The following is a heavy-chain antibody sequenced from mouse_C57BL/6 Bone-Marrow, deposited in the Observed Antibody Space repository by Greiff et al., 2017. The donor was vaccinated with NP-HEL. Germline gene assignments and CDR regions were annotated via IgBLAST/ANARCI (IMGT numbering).Heavy chain of an antibody. J-gene: IGHJ3*01. CDR3: APGNYYGSSSFAY. CDR1: GYAFSSSW. V-gene: IGHV1-82*01. Sequence: VKLVESGPELVKPGASVKISCKASGYAFSSSWMNWVKQRPGKGLEWIGRIYPGDGDTNYNGKFKGKATLTADKSSSTAYMQLSSLTSEDSAVYCGAPGNYYGSSSFAYWGQGTLVTVSA. CDR2: IYPGDGDT. D-gene: IGHD1-1*01.